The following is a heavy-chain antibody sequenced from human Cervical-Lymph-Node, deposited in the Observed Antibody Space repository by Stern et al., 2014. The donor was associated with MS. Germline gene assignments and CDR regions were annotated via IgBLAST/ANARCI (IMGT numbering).Heavy chain of an antibody. CDR3: ARHPTVAQYSSWYFDY. D-gene: IGHD6-19*01. Sequence: VQLQESGPGLVKPSETLSLTCTVSGGSISSSSYYWGWIRQPPGKGLEWIASIYYSGRTTYNSSLKSRVTIPGDPSKNQFSLKLSSVTAADTAVYYCARHPTVAQYSSWYFDYWGQGTLVTVSS. J-gene: IGHJ4*02. CDR1: GGSISSSSYY. CDR2: IYYSGRT. V-gene: IGHV4-39*01.